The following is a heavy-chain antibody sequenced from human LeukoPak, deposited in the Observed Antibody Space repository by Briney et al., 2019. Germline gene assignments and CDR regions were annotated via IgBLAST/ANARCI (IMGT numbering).Heavy chain of an antibody. CDR3: TLNNWYENGFDP. V-gene: IGHV3-7*01. D-gene: IGHD1-1*01. Sequence: GGSLRLSCAASGFTFSSHWMSWVRQAPGKGLEWVANIKKDGSEKYYVDAVKGRFTISRDNAKTSLYLQMNSLRAEDTAVYYCTLNNWYENGFDPWGQGTLVTVSS. CDR1: GFTFSSHW. CDR2: IKKDGSEK. J-gene: IGHJ5*02.